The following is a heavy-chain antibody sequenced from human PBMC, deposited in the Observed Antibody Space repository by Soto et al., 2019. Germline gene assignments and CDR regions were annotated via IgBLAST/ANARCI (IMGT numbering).Heavy chain of an antibody. J-gene: IGHJ4*01. V-gene: IGHV3-48*02. CDR3: VRDRDLGGDMAHGDF. CDR2: ITVVTGNT. CDR1: GFTFSSYW. D-gene: IGHD2-21*01. Sequence: TGGSLRLPCATSGFTFSSYWMCWVRQATGKGLEWLAYITVVTGNTRYADSVKGRFTISADRGRNSVFLQLNSLRDEDTAVYYCVRDRDLGGDMAHGDFWGQGTLLTVSS.